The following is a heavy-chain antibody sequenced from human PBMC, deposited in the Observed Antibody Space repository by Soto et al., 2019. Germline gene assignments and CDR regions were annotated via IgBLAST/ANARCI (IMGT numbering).Heavy chain of an antibody. D-gene: IGHD7-27*01. CDR1: WFSISINDL. CDR3: ATCQLGEYYYAMGV. CDR2: IYHSGST. Sequence: PPDTRSLTTAVSWFSISINDLVTSVRQPPGKGLEWIGEIYHSGSTKYNPSLKSRVTISVDKSKNQFSLILSSVTAADTAVYYCATCQLGEYYYAMGVWGQGTTVNVS. J-gene: IGHJ6*02. V-gene: IGHV4-4*03.